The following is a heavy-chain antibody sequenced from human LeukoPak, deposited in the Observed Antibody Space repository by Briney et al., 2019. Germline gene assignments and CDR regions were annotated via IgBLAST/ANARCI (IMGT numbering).Heavy chain of an antibody. V-gene: IGHV3-7*01. D-gene: IGHD3-22*01. CDR3: ARDSSGYQ. CDR1: GFTFSSYA. Sequence: GGSLSLYCAASGFTFSSYAMSWVRQAPGKGLEWVASIKEDGCEKYYGDSVKGRFTISRDNAKNSLYLEMNSLRVEDTGVDYCARDSSGYQWGQGTLVTVSA. J-gene: IGHJ4*02. CDR2: IKEDGCEK.